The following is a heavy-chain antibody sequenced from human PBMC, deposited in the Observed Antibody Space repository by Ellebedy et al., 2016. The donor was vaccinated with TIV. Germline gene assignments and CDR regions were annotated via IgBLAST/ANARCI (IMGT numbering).Heavy chain of an antibody. CDR3: SRVLDD. CDR1: GFTFSSYA. Sequence: GGSLRLSXAASGFTFSSYAMHWVRQAPGKGLEWVANINQDGSEKYYVDSVKGRFTISRDNTKNSVYLQMNSLRAEDTAVYYCSRVLDDWGQGTLVTVSS. J-gene: IGHJ4*02. V-gene: IGHV3-7*01. CDR2: INQDGSEK.